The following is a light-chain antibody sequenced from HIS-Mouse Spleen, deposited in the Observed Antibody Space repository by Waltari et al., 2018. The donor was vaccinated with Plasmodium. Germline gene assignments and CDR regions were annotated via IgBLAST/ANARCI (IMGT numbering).Light chain of an antibody. CDR2: EGS. Sequence: QSALTQPASVSGSPGHSITISCPGTSSDVGRYNLVSWYQQHPGKAPKLMIYEGSKRPSGVSKRFSGSKSGNTASLTISGLQAEDEADYYCCSYAGSSTFVFGGGTKLTVL. CDR3: CSYAGSSTFV. J-gene: IGLJ3*02. V-gene: IGLV2-23*03. CDR1: SSDVGRYNL.